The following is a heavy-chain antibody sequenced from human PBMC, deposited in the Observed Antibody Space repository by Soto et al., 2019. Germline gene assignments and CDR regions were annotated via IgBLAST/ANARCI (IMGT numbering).Heavy chain of an antibody. CDR3: ARDQTRFLEWLSQNYYYGMDV. V-gene: IGHV3-30-3*01. J-gene: IGHJ6*02. Sequence: QVQLVESGGGVVQPGRSLRLSCAASGFTFSSYAMHWVRQAPGKGLEWVAVISYDGSNKYYADSVKGRFTISRDNSKNTLYLQVNSLRAEDTAVYYCARDQTRFLEWLSQNYYYGMDVWGQGTTVTVSS. CDR1: GFTFSSYA. CDR2: ISYDGSNK. D-gene: IGHD3-3*01.